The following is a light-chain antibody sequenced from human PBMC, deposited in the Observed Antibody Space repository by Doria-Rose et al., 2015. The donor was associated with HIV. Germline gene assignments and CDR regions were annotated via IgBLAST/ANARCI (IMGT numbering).Light chain of an antibody. J-gene: IGKJ1*01. CDR2: DGS. CDR1: QSFSSTY. V-gene: IGKV3-20*01. CDR3: HQYVHSLT. Sequence: TQSPGTLSLPPGERATLSCRASQSFSSTYLAWYQQKPGQAPSLLIYDGSTRATGIPDRLSASGSETDCALTVMRLEPDDLSLYHCHQYVHSLTFGQGTKV.